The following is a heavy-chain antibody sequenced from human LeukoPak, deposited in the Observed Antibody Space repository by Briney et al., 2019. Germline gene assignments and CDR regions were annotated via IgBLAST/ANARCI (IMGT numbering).Heavy chain of an antibody. CDR2: IYYSGST. CDR1: GGSISSYY. V-gene: IGHV4-59*01. Sequence: SETLSLTCTVSGGSISSYYWSWIRQPPGKGLEWIGSIYYSGSTNYNPSLKSRVTISVDTSKNQFSLKLSSVTAADTAVYYCARAPLPHLAYCGGDCYHYFDYWGQGTLVTVSS. CDR3: ARAPLPHLAYCGGDCYHYFDY. J-gene: IGHJ4*02. D-gene: IGHD2-21*02.